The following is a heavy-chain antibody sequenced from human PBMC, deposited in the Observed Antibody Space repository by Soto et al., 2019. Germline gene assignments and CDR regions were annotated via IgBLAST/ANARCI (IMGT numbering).Heavy chain of an antibody. Sequence: QVQLVESGGGVVQPGRSLRLSCAASGFTFSSYGMHWVRQAPGKGLEWVAVISYDGSNKYYADSVKGRFTISRDNSKNTLYMKMNSLRAEDTAVYYCAKDRGGSGSYFSGHYYYGMDVWGQGTTVTVSS. CDR1: GFTFSSYG. J-gene: IGHJ6*02. D-gene: IGHD1-26*01. CDR3: AKDRGGSGSYFSGHYYYGMDV. CDR2: ISYDGSNK. V-gene: IGHV3-30*18.